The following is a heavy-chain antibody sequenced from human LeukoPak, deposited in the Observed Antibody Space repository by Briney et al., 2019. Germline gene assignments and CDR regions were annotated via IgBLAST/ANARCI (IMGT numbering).Heavy chain of an antibody. D-gene: IGHD2-2*01. CDR3: ARDQGYCCRTNYCYYYYMDV. Sequence: PGGSLRLSCAASGFTLSSYSINWVRQAPGKGLEWVSYISTTSNTIHYADSVKGRFTISRDNAKNSLYLQMNSLRAEDTAVYYCARDQGYCCRTNYCYYYYMDVWGKGTTVTVSS. CDR2: ISTTSNTI. CDR1: GFTLSSYS. V-gene: IGHV3-48*04. J-gene: IGHJ6*03.